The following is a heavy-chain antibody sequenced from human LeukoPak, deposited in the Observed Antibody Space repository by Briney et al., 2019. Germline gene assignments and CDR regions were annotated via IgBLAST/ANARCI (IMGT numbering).Heavy chain of an antibody. CDR1: GFTFGSYD. CDR2: LSSSGGST. V-gene: IGHV3-23*01. Sequence: GRSLRLSCAASGFTFGSYDMYWVRQAPGKGLEWVSGLSSSGGSTYYADSVKGRFTISRDNPKNTLYLQMNSLRADDTAVYYCVKAEFAEQWLAPFDNWGQGTLVTVSS. D-gene: IGHD6-19*01. J-gene: IGHJ4*02. CDR3: VKAEFAEQWLAPFDN.